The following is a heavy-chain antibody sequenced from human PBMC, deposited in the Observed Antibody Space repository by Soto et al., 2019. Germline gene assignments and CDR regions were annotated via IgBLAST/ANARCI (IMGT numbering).Heavy chain of an antibody. J-gene: IGHJ6*02. CDR3: ARDYFDRSGLYGMDL. Sequence: QLLQSGAEVRKPGASVKVSCKASGYTFIDYYMHWVRQTPGQGLEWMGWISPDSEDTHYAQKFQGRRIMTMDTSIITVYMELSRLTSDDTAGYYCARDYFDRSGLYGMDLWGQGATVTVSS. V-gene: IGHV1-2*02. D-gene: IGHD3-22*01. CDR1: GYTFIDYY. CDR2: ISPDSEDT.